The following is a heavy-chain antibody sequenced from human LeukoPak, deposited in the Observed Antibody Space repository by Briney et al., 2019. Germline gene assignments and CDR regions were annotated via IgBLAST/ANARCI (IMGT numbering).Heavy chain of an antibody. CDR1: GFTFSSYA. D-gene: IGHD2-8*02. CDR2: ISYDGSNK. Sequence: GRSLRLSCAASGFTFSSYAMHWVRQAPGKGLEWVAVISYDGSNKYYADSVKGRFTISRDNSKNTLYLQMNSLRAEDTAVYYCARGSGGSATFDPWGQGTLVTVSS. CDR3: ARGSGGSATFDP. J-gene: IGHJ5*02. V-gene: IGHV3-30*04.